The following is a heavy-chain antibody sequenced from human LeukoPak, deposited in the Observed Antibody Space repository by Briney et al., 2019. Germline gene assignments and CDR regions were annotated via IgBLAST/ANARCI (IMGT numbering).Heavy chain of an antibody. J-gene: IGHJ4*02. CDR2: MHYSGNS. D-gene: IGHD3-10*01. CDR1: GGSISSDY. Sequence: SETLSLTCTVSGGSISSDYWSWIRQPPGKGLEWIGYMHYSGNSAYNPSLKSRVTISVDTSKNQFSLKLSSVTAADTAVYYCARVQFRFGVDYWGQGTLVTVSS. V-gene: IGHV4-59*08. CDR3: ARVQFRFGVDY.